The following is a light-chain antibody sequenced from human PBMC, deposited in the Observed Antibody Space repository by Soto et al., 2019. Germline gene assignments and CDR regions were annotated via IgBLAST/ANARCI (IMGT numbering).Light chain of an antibody. CDR3: QQYSSNSYT. CDR2: DAS. Sequence: DILMTQSPSTLSASVGDRVTITCRASQSISSHLAWYQQRPGKAPEVLIYDASTLESGVPSRFSGSGSGTKFTLTISSLQPDDFATYYCQQYSSNSYTFGQGTKLEIK. CDR1: QSISSH. V-gene: IGKV1-5*01. J-gene: IGKJ2*01.